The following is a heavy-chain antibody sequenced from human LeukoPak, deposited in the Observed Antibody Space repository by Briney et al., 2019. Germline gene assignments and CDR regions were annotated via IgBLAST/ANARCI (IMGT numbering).Heavy chain of an antibody. D-gene: IGHD5-24*01. CDR1: GGSISSSSSY. J-gene: IGHJ4*02. CDR3: ARRQRWPQSQDTPFDY. V-gene: IGHV4-39*01. CDR2: IYYSGST. Sequence: SETLSLTCTVSGGSISSSSSYWGWIRQPPGKGLEWIGSIYYSGSTYYNPSLKSRVTISVDTSKKQFSLNLNSVTAADTAVYYCARRQRWPQSQDTPFDYWGQGTLVTVSS.